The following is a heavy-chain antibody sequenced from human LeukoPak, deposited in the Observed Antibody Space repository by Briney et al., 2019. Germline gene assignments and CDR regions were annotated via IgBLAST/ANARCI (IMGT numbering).Heavy chain of an antibody. Sequence: GGSLRLSCAASGFTVSSNYMSWVRQAPGKGLEWVSVIYSGGSTYYADSVKGRFTISRDNSKNTLYLQMNSLRAEDTAVYYCAKDPQIQLWSFHSYWGQGTLVTVSS. CDR3: AKDPQIQLWSFHSY. D-gene: IGHD5-18*01. CDR1: GFTVSSNY. CDR2: IYSGGST. J-gene: IGHJ4*02. V-gene: IGHV3-53*01.